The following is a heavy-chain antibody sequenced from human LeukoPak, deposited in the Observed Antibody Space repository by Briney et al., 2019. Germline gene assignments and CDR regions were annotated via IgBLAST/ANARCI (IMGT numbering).Heavy chain of an antibody. D-gene: IGHD3-9*01. Sequence: GGSLRLSCAASGFTFSTYNMNWVRQAPGKGLEWVSSISSSSSYIYYADSVKGRFTISRDNAKNSLYLQMNSLRAEDTAVYYCAGETYDILTGYQYYFDYWGQGTLVTVSS. J-gene: IGHJ4*02. CDR1: GFTFSTYN. CDR2: ISSSSSYI. CDR3: AGETYDILTGYQYYFDY. V-gene: IGHV3-21*01.